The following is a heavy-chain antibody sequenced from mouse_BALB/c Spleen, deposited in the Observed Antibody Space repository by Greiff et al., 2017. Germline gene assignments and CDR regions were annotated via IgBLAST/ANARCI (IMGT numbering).Heavy chain of an antibody. CDR1: GYTFTDYA. V-gene: IGHV14-4*02. Sequence: VQLQQSGPELVRPGESVKISCKGSGYTFTDYAMHWVKQRPEQGLEWIGWIDPENGDTEYAPKFQGKATMTADTSSNTAYLQLSSLTSEDTAVYYCNAGGFAYWGQGTLVTVSA. CDR3: NAGGFAY. CDR2: IDPENGDT. J-gene: IGHJ3*01.